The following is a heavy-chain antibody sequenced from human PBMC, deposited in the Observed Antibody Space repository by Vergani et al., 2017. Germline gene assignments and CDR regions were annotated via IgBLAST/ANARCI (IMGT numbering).Heavy chain of an antibody. V-gene: IGHV1-69*08. J-gene: IGHJ6*03. CDR1: GGTFSSYT. D-gene: IGHD1-26*01. CDR2: IIPILGIA. CDR3: AREHHRYSPYMDV. Sequence: QVQLVQSGAEVKKPGSSVKVSCKASGGTFSSYTISWVRQAPGQGLEWMGRIIPILGIANYAQKFQGRVTITADKSTSTAYMELSSLRSEDTAVYYCAREHHRYSPYMDVWGKGTTVTVSS.